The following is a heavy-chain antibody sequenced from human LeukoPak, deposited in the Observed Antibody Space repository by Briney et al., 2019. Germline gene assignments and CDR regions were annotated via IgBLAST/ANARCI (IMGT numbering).Heavy chain of an antibody. V-gene: IGHV5-51*01. CDR1: VYSFTSYW. CDR2: IYPGDSDT. D-gene: IGHD6-13*01. Sequence: GESLKISCKGSVYSFTSYWIGCVRQMPGKVLEWLGFIYPGDSDTRYSPSFQGQATISADKSISTAYLQWSSLKASDAAMYYCARHSTLVAAAGQDYWGQGTLVTVSS. CDR3: ARHSTLVAAAGQDY. J-gene: IGHJ4*02.